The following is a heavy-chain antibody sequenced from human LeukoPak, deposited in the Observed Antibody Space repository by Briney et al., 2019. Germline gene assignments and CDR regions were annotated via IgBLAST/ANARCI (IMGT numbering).Heavy chain of an antibody. Sequence: SETLSLTCIVSGGSISSGDYYWSWLRQSPGKGLEWIGYIYYSGSTHYNPSLKSRVSILRDTSKNRFSLKLSSVIAADMAVYYCARVYFYGLDVWGQGTTVTVSS. CDR3: ARVYFYGLDV. CDR1: GGSISSGDYY. CDR2: IYYSGST. V-gene: IGHV4-30-4*01. J-gene: IGHJ6*02.